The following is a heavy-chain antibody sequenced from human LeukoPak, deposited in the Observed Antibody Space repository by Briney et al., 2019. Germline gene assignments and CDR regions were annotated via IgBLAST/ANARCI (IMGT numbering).Heavy chain of an antibody. Sequence: GGSLRLSCAASGFTFSSYWMSWVRQAPGKGLEWVANLKQDGSEKYYVDSVRGRFTISRDNAKNSLYLQMNSLRAEDTAVYYCARDHDKQQVAYYFDYWGQGTLVTVSS. D-gene: IGHD6-13*01. CDR3: ARDHDKQQVAYYFDY. CDR1: GFTFSSYW. CDR2: LKQDGSEK. J-gene: IGHJ4*02. V-gene: IGHV3-7*01.